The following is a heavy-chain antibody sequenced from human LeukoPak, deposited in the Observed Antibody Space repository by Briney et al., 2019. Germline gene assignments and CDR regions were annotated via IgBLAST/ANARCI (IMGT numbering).Heavy chain of an antibody. CDR3: ARASYSSGWYRY. J-gene: IGHJ4*02. Sequence: ASVKVSCKASGCTFTSYYINWVRQATARGLEWMGWMNPNSGNTGYAQKFQGRVTMTRNTYISTDYMEQSSLRSEDTAVYYCARASYSSGWYRYWGQGTLVTISS. CDR2: MNPNSGNT. D-gene: IGHD6-19*01. CDR1: GCTFTSYY. V-gene: IGHV1-8*01.